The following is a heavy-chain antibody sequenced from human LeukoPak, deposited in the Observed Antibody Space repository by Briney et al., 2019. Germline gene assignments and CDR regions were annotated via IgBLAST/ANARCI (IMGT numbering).Heavy chain of an antibody. D-gene: IGHD3-22*01. Sequence: SETLSLTCTVSGGSISSSSYYWGWIRQPPGKGLEWIGSIYYSGSTYYNPSLKSRVTISVDTSKNQFSLKLSSVTAADTAVYYCARDPDYYDSVNAFDIWGQGTMVTVSS. CDR2: IYYSGST. V-gene: IGHV4-39*07. CDR3: ARDPDYYDSVNAFDI. CDR1: GGSISSSSYY. J-gene: IGHJ3*02.